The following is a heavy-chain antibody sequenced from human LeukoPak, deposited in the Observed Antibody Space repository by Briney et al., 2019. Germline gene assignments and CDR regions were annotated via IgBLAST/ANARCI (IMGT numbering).Heavy chain of an antibody. V-gene: IGHV5-10-1*01. CDR1: GYSFTSYW. J-gene: IGHJ4*02. CDR2: IDPSDSYT. CDR3: ASTLGYCSGGSCQGDYYFDY. D-gene: IGHD2-15*01. Sequence: GASLKISCKGSGYSFTSYWISWVRQMPGKGLEWMGRIDPSDSYTNYSPSFQGHVTISADKSISTAYQQWSSLKASDTAMYYCASTLGYCSGGSCQGDYYFDYWGQGTLVTVSS.